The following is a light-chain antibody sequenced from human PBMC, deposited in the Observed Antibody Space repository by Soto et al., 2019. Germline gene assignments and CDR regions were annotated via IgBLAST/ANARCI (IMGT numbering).Light chain of an antibody. CDR2: AAS. CDR1: QSISSY. V-gene: IGKV1-39*01. Sequence: DIQMTQSPSSLSASVGDRVTITCRASQSISSYLNWYQQKPGKAPKLLIYAASSLQSGVPSRFSGSGSGTDFTLTISSLQPEDFATYYCQQNYSTPPLTFGQGTKVEIK. J-gene: IGKJ1*01. CDR3: QQNYSTPPLT.